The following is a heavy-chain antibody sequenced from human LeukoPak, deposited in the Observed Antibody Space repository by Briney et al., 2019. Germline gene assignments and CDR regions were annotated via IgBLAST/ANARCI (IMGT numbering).Heavy chain of an antibody. CDR1: GFIFNNYA. CDR2: ISWNSGSI. D-gene: IGHD6-19*01. CDR3: AKASERYSSGWYDY. J-gene: IGHJ4*02. Sequence: PGGSLRLSCAGSGFIFNNYAMHWVRQPPGKGLEWVSGISWNSGSIGYADSVKGRFTISRDNAKNSLYLQMNSLRAEDTALYYCAKASERYSSGWYDYWGQGTLVTVSS. V-gene: IGHV3-9*01.